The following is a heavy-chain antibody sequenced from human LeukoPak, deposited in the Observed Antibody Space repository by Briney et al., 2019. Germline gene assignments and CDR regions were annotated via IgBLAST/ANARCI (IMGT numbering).Heavy chain of an antibody. Sequence: SETLSLTCTVSGGSISSYYWSWIRQPPGKGLEWIGEINHSGSTNYNPSLKSRVTISVDTSKNQFSLKLSSVTAADTAVYYCARGRIVGATSDYWGQGTLVTVSS. CDR2: INHSGST. D-gene: IGHD1-26*01. J-gene: IGHJ4*02. CDR1: GGSISSYY. V-gene: IGHV4-34*01. CDR3: ARGRIVGATSDY.